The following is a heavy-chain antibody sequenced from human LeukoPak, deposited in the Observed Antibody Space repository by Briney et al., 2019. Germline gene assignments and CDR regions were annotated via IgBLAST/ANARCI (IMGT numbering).Heavy chain of an antibody. CDR3: ARQEDYGDPRNWFDP. Sequence: SETLSLTCTVSGGSISSSSYYWGWIRQPPGKGLEWIGSIYYSGSTYYNPSLKSRVTISVDTSKNQFSLKLSSVTAADTAVYYCARQEDYGDPRNWFDPWGQGTLVTVSS. D-gene: IGHD4-17*01. V-gene: IGHV4-39*01. CDR1: GGSISSSSYY. J-gene: IGHJ5*02. CDR2: IYYSGST.